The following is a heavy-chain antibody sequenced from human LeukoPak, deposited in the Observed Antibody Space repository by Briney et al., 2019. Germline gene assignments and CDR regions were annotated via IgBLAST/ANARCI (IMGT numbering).Heavy chain of an antibody. Sequence: GGSLRLSCAASGFTFSSYSMNWVRQAPGKGLEWVSSISSTISYIYYADSVKGRFTISRDNAKNSLYLQMNSLRAEDTAVYYCARLYSSSWVDYWGQGTLVTVSS. J-gene: IGHJ4*02. D-gene: IGHD6-13*01. CDR3: ARLYSSSWVDY. CDR2: ISSTISYI. CDR1: GFTFSSYS. V-gene: IGHV3-21*01.